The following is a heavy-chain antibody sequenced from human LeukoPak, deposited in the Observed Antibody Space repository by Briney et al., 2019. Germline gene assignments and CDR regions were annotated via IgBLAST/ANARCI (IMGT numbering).Heavy chain of an antibody. D-gene: IGHD2-2*01. CDR2: INTDGSST. CDR1: GFTFSGYW. Sequence: GGSLRLSCAASGFTFSGYWMHWVRQAPGKGLVWVSRINTDGSSTSYADSVKGRFTISRDNAKNTLYLQMNSLRAEDTAVYYCARDRCTSTSCYGYNWFDPWGQGTLVTVSS. J-gene: IGHJ5*02. V-gene: IGHV3-74*01. CDR3: ARDRCTSTSCYGYNWFDP.